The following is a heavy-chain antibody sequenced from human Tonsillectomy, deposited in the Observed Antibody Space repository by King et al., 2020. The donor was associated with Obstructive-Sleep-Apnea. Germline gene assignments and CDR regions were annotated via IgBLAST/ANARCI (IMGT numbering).Heavy chain of an antibody. Sequence: QLQESGPGLVKPSGTLSLTCAVSCGSISSSNWWNWVRQPPGKGLEWIGEIWHRGSTNDNPSLKSRVTISGDNPQNQFSQFSLKLSSVTAADTAVYYCATRTHLWPYYFDYWGQGTLVTVSS. D-gene: IGHD5-18*01. CDR3: ATRTHLWPYYFDY. V-gene: IGHV4-4*02. CDR2: IWHRGST. CDR1: CGSISSSNW. J-gene: IGHJ4*02.